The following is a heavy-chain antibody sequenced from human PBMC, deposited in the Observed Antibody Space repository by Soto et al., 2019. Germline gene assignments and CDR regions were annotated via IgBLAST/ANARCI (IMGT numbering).Heavy chain of an antibody. CDR1: CGSISSGGYS. CDR3: ARSYGSGSYPGY. V-gene: IGHV4-30-2*01. J-gene: IGHJ4*02. D-gene: IGHD3-10*01. CDR2: IYHSGST. Sequence: SETLSLTCAVSCGSISSGGYSWSWIRQPPGKGLEWIGYIYHSGSTYYNPSLKSRVTISVDRSKNQFSLKLSSVTAADTAVYYCARSYGSGSYPGYWGQGTLVTVSS.